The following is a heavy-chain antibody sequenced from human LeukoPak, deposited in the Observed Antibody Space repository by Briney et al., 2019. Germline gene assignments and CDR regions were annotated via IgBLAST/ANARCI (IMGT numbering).Heavy chain of an antibody. CDR3: SRDRRTWSDP. CDR2: ITSDGSDT. Sequence: GGSLRLSCAASGFTFSSYWMHWVRQVPGKGLVWVSRITSDGSDTIYADSVKGRFTISRDNAKNTLYLQMNSLRAEDTALYYCSRDRRTWSDPWGQGTLVTVSS. J-gene: IGHJ5*02. V-gene: IGHV3-74*01. CDR1: GFTFSSYW.